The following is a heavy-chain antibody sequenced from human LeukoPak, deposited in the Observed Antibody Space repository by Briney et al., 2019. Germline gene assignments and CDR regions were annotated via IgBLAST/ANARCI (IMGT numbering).Heavy chain of an antibody. V-gene: IGHV3-74*01. CDR1: GFTLSSNW. Sequence: GGSLRLSCAVSGFTLSSNWMHWVRQAPGKWLVWVSRIDNEGRGTSYADSVKGRFTISRDTAKNTVYLQMNSLRAEDTAVYYCATVFDSWGQGTLVTVSS. J-gene: IGHJ4*02. CDR3: ATVFDS. CDR2: IDNEGRGT.